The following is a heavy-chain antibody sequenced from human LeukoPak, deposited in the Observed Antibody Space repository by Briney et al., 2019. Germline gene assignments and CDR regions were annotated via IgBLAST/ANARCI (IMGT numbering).Heavy chain of an antibody. CDR3: ARGRYSYGYDAFDI. J-gene: IGHJ3*02. CDR2: MNPNSGNT. V-gene: IGHV1-8*01. Sequence: ASVKVSCKASGYTFTSYDINWVRQATGQGLEWMGWMNPNSGNTGYARKFQGRVTMTRNTSISTAYMELSSLRSEDTAVYYCARGRYSYGYDAFDIWGQGTMVTVSS. D-gene: IGHD5-18*01. CDR1: GYTFTSYD.